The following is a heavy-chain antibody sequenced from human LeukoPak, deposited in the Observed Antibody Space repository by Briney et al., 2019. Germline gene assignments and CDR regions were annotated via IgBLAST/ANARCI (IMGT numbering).Heavy chain of an antibody. J-gene: IGHJ3*02. CDR2: IIPIFGTA. Sequence: ASVKVSRKASGGTFSSYAISWVRQAPGQGLEWMGGIIPIFGTANYAQKFQGRVTITADESTSTAYMELSSLRSEDTAVYYCARPGRIAAAGTAFDIWGQGTMVTVSS. D-gene: IGHD6-13*01. CDR1: GGTFSSYA. CDR3: ARPGRIAAAGTAFDI. V-gene: IGHV1-69*13.